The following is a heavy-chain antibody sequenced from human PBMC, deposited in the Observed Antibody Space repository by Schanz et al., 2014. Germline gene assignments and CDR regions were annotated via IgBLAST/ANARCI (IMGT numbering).Heavy chain of an antibody. Sequence: VQSVHSGTEVQKLGASVKVSCQTSGYTFTAYGINWVRQAPGQGLEWMGMINPSGGSTTYAQKFQGRVTITADKSTFTAYMDVSSLRSEDTAVYYCASSGAGYSSSWDFDYWGQGTLVTVSS. J-gene: IGHJ4*02. V-gene: IGHV1-46*01. CDR2: INPSGGST. D-gene: IGHD6-13*01. CDR1: GYTFTAYG. CDR3: ASSGAGYSSSWDFDY.